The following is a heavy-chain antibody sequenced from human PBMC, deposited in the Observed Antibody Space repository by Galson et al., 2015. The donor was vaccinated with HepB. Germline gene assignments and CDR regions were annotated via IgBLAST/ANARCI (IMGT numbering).Heavy chain of an antibody. Sequence: SVKVSCKASGGTFSSYAISWVRQAPGQGLEWMGGIIPIFGTANYAQKFQGRVTITADESTSTAYMELSSLRSEDTAVYYCARSTPYYEHLHYFDYWGQGTLVTVSS. CDR2: IIPIFGTA. CDR3: ARSTPYYEHLHYFDY. D-gene: IGHD3-22*01. J-gene: IGHJ4*02. CDR1: GGTFSSYA. V-gene: IGHV1-69*13.